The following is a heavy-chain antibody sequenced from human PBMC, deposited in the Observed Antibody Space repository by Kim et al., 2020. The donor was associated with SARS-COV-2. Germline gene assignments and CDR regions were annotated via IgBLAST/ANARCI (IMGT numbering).Heavy chain of an antibody. CDR1: GYSFTNYW. Sequence: GESLKISCKGSGYSFTNYWITWVRQMPGRGLEWVGRIDPTDSYTTYNPALQGHVAISIDKSTSTAYLHWTSLNASDTAMYYCVRRGLLHYYGLDVWGQGT. CDR3: VRRGLLHYYGLDV. D-gene: IGHD3-10*01. CDR2: IDPTDSYT. J-gene: IGHJ6*02. V-gene: IGHV5-10-1*01.